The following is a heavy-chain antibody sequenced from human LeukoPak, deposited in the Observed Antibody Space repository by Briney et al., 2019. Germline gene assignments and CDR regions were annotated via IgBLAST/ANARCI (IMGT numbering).Heavy chain of an antibody. V-gene: IGHV4-30-4*08. D-gene: IGHD3-22*01. CDR3: ARVSMSGYYDSSGYHDY. CDR2: IYYSGST. CDR1: GGSISSGDYY. J-gene: IGHJ4*02. Sequence: SETLSLTCTVSGGSISSGDYYWSWIRQPPGKGLEWIGYIYYSGSTYYNPSLKSRVTISVDTSKNQFSLKLSSVTAADTAVYYCARVSMSGYYDSSGYHDYWGQGTLVTVSS.